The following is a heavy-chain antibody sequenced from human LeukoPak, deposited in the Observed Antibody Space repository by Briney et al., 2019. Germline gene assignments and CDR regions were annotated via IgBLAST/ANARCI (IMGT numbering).Heavy chain of an antibody. J-gene: IGHJ4*02. V-gene: IGHV3-74*01. CDR2: INTDGSST. D-gene: IGHD4/OR15-4a*01. CDR3: ARRAGAYSHPYDY. CDR1: GFTFSNYW. Sequence: QAGGSLRLSCAASGFTFSNYWMHWVRQAPGKGLVWVSRINTDGSSTSYVDSVKGRFTISRDNSKNTLYLQMNSLRAEDTAVYYCARRAGAYSHPYDYWGQGTLVTVSS.